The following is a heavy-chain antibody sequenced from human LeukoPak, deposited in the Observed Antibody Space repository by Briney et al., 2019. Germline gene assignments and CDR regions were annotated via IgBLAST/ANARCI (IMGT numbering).Heavy chain of an antibody. J-gene: IGHJ5*02. V-gene: IGHV1-69*04. Sequence: ASVKVSCKTSGYTFTSFHVHWVRQAPGQGLEWMGRIIPILGIANYAQKFQGRVTITADKSTSTAYMELSSLRSEDTAVYYCARDETAARRFDPWGQGTLVTVSS. D-gene: IGHD6-6*01. CDR1: GYTFTSFH. CDR2: IIPILGIA. CDR3: ARDETAARRFDP.